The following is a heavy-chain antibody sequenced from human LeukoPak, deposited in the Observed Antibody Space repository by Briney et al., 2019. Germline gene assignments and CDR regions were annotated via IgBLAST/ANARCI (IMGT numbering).Heavy chain of an antibody. V-gene: IGHV3-74*01. CDR2: INSDGSST. CDR3: ARSVYSYYANWFDP. Sequence: GGSLRHSCAASGFAFSSYWMHWVRQAPGKGLVWVSRINSDGSSTTYADSVQGRFTISRDNAKNTLYLQMNSLRADDTAVYYCARSVYSYYANWFDPWGQGTLVTVSS. CDR1: GFAFSSYW. J-gene: IGHJ5*02. D-gene: IGHD4-11*01.